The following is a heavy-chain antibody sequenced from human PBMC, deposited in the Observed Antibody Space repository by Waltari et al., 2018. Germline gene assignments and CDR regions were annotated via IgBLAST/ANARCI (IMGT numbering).Heavy chain of an antibody. Sequence: QLQLHESGPGLVKPSEPLSLTCHVPGASITRTRHYWGWIRQPPGQGLEWIGTMSYSGATYISPSLKSRVTISRDTSRDQLSLKLDSVTAADTAVYYCATYIGASLGTASFDVWGQGTMVTVSS. CDR2: MSYSGAT. CDR1: GASITRTRHY. D-gene: IGHD5-12*01. CDR3: ATYIGASLGTASFDV. V-gene: IGHV4-39*01. J-gene: IGHJ3*01.